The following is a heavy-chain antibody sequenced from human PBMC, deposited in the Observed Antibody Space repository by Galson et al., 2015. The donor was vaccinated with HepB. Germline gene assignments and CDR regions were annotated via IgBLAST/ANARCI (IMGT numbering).Heavy chain of an antibody. CDR2: ILYDGSKK. V-gene: IGHV3-30-3*01. J-gene: IGHJ4*02. CDR3: ARDDPPPGYSYGHLDY. CDR1: GFTFSNYA. Sequence: SLRLSCAASGFTFSNYAMHWVRQAPGKGLEWVSVILYDGSKKYYADSVKGRFTISRDNSKNTLYLQMYSLRAEDTAVYYCARDDPPPGYSYGHLDYWGQGTLVTVSS. D-gene: IGHD5-12*01.